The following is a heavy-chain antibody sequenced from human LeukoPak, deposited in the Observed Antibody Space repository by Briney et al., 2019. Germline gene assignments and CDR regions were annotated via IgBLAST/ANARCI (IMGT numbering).Heavy chain of an antibody. D-gene: IGHD2/OR15-2a*01. CDR1: GFTFRDYH. Sequence: GGSLRLSCSASGFTFRDYHMNWVRQAPGKGLEWIAYISSSRSTIYYADSVKGRFTISRDNAKSSLYLQMNSLRAEDAAVYYCARDISTSWGQGTLVTVSP. CDR3: ARDISTS. CDR2: ISSSRSTI. J-gene: IGHJ5*02. V-gene: IGHV3-48*01.